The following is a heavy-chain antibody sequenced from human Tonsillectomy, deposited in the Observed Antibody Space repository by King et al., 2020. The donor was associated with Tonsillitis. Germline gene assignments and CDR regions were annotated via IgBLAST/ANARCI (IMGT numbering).Heavy chain of an antibody. CDR2: IDSSISHL. CDR3: ARYGGGSFDY. V-gene: IGHV3-21*01. CDR1: GFTFSSFD. D-gene: IGHD3-10*01. J-gene: IGHJ4*02. Sequence: VQLVESGGGLVKPGGSLRLSCAASGFTFSSFDMNWFRRAPGNGLEWVSSIDSSISHLYYAVSVKGRFTISRDNPKNSRYLQMNSLRGEDTAVYYRARYGGGSFDYWGQGTLVTVSS.